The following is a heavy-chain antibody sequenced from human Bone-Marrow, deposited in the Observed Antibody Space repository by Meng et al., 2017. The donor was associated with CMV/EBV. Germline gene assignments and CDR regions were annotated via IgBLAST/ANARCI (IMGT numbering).Heavy chain of an antibody. CDR3: ASTVPPASHYYYGMDV. J-gene: IGHJ6*02. CDR2: ISSSGSTI. D-gene: IGHD4-17*01. V-gene: IGHV3-11*01. CDR1: GFTFSDYY. Sequence: GESLKISCAASGFTFSDYYMSWIRQAPGKGLEWVSYISSSGSTIYYADSVKGRFTISRDNAKNSLYLQMNSLRAEDTAVYYCASTVPPASHYYYGMDVWGQGTTVTVSS.